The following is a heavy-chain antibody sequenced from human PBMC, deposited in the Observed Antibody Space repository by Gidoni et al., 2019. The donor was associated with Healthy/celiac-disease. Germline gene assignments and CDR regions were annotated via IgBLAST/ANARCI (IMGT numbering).Heavy chain of an antibody. CDR2: INTNTGDP. CDR3: ARRKFNDDLGGLDP. D-gene: IGHD1-26*01. J-gene: IGHJ5*02. CDR1: GYTFTRYA. Sequence: HVQLVQSGSELMKPGASVKVACKASGYTFTRYAMNWVRQAPGQVLEWMGWINTNTGDPTYAQGLTGRFDFSLDTSVSKTDLKISSLKAEDTAVYYCARRKFNDDLGGLDPWGQGTRVTVSS. V-gene: IGHV7-4-1*02.